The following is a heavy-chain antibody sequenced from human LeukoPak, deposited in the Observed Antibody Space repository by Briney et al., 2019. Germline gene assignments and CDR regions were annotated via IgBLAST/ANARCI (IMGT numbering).Heavy chain of an antibody. CDR2: INPNSGGT. Sequence: ASVTVSFKASGYTFTGYYIHWVRQAPGQGLEWMGWINPNSGGTNYAQKFQGRVTMTRDTSISTAYMELSSLRSDDTAVYYCARGPNGNWNYGGYWGQGTLVTVSS. D-gene: IGHD1-7*01. CDR1: GYTFTGYY. CDR3: ARGPNGNWNYGGY. V-gene: IGHV1-2*02. J-gene: IGHJ4*02.